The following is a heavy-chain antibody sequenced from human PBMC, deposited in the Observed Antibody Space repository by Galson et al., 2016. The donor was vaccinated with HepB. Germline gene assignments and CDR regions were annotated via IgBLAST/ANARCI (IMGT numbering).Heavy chain of an antibody. CDR2: ISNSGDTT. CDR1: GFTFSNYA. D-gene: IGHD3-16*02. J-gene: IGHJ4*02. CDR3: AKDQSDYVWGSYRDGSDY. Sequence: SLRLSCAASGFTFSNYAMSWVRQAPGKGLEWISVISNSGDTTYYAPSERGRFTISRDNSKNTLYLQMTGLRAEDTAVYYCAKDQSDYVWGSYRDGSDYWGQGTLVTVSS. V-gene: IGHV3-23*01.